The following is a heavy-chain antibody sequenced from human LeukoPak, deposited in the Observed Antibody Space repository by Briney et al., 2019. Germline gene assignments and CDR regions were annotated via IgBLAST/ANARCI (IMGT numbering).Heavy chain of an antibody. Sequence: ASVKVSCKASGYTFTSYAMNWVRQAPGQGLEWMGWINPNSGGTNYAQKFQGRVTMTRDTSISTAYMELSRLRSDDTAVYYCAREGYYGSGVYYMDVWGKGTTVTVSS. D-gene: IGHD3-10*01. CDR2: INPNSGGT. V-gene: IGHV1-2*02. CDR1: GYTFTSYA. J-gene: IGHJ6*03. CDR3: AREGYYGSGVYYMDV.